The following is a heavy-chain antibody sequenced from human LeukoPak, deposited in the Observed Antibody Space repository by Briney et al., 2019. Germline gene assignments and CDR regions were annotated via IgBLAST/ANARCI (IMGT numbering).Heavy chain of an antibody. CDR2: IKSKTDGGTT. CDR3: TTDVGSGSYQPPRY. Sequence: GGSLRLSCAASGFTFSNAWMNWVRQAPGKGLEWVGRIKSKTDGGTTDYAAPVKGRFTISRDDSKNTLYLQMNSLKTEDTAVYDCTTDVGSGSYQPPRYWGQGTLVTVSS. CDR1: GFTFSNAW. D-gene: IGHD1-26*01. J-gene: IGHJ4*02. V-gene: IGHV3-15*07.